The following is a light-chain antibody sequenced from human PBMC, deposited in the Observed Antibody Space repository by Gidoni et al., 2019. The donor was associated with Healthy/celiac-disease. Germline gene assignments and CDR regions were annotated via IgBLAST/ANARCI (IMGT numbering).Light chain of an antibody. V-gene: IGKV1-27*01. CDR2: AAS. CDR3: QKYNSALFT. Sequence: DIQMTQSPSSLSASVGDRVTITCRASQGMSNYLAWYQQKPGKVPKLLIYAASTLQSGVPSRFSGSGSGTDFTLTISSLQPEDVATYYCQKYNSALFTFGPGTKVDIQ. CDR1: QGMSNY. J-gene: IGKJ3*01.